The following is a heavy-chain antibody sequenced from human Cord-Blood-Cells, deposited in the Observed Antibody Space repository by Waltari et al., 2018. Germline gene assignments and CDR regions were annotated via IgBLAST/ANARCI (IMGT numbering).Heavy chain of an antibody. V-gene: IGHV3-23*01. CDR3: AKDLGDYYYMDV. CDR2: ISGSGGST. CDR1: GFTFSSYA. Sequence: EVQLLESGGGVVQPGGSLRLSCAAYGFTFSSYAMSWARQAPGKGLEWVSAISGSGGSTYYADSVKGRFTISRDNSKNTLYLQMNSLRAEDTAVYYCAKDLGDYYYMDVWGKGTTVTVSS. J-gene: IGHJ6*03.